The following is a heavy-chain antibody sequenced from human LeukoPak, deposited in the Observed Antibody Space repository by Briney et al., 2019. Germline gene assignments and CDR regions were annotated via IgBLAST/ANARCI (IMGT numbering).Heavy chain of an antibody. Sequence: ASVKVSCKASGYTFTSYYMHWVRQAPGQGLEWMGIINPSGGSTSYAQKFQGRVTMTRDMSTSTVYMELSSLKASDTAMYYCARLRTTRGPVTVTPFYPGSPNWFDPWGQGTLVTVSS. CDR1: GYTFTSYY. CDR2: INPSGGST. J-gene: IGHJ5*02. D-gene: IGHD4-17*01. V-gene: IGHV1-46*01. CDR3: ARLRTTRGPVTVTPFYPGSPNWFDP.